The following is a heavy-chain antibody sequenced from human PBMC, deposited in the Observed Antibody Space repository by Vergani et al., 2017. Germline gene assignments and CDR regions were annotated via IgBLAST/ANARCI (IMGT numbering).Heavy chain of an antibody. D-gene: IGHD4-11*01. Sequence: QVQLQQWGGGLLKPSETLSLTCVVNGGSFTSYNWTWIRQPPGEGLEWVADIDHNGRPDYNPSLKSRLTMSVDKSRNQFSLMLNSVTATDTAIYFCARVNTETNGHLYYYYYMDVWGQGTAVTVS. CDR1: GGSFTSYN. J-gene: IGHJ6*03. CDR2: IDHNGRP. CDR3: ARVNTETNGHLYYYYYMDV. V-gene: IGHV4-34*01.